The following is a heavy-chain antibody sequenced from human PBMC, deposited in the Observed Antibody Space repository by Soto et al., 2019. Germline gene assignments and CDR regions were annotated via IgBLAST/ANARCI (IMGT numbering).Heavy chain of an antibody. CDR1: GYRFSTYW. V-gene: IGHV5-51*01. D-gene: IGHD1-26*01. J-gene: IGHJ4*02. CDR2: IYPGDSDT. CDR3: ARVGGIVDTGTWIQ. Sequence: GESLKISCKASGYRFSTYWIGWVRQRPGKGPEWMAIIYPGDSDTRENPSFQGQVTISADKSSNTVHLQWRSLKASDTAIYYCARVGGIVDTGTWIQWGQGTPVTVPS.